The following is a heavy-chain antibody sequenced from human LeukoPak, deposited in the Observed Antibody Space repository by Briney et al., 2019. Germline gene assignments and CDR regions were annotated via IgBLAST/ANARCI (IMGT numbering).Heavy chain of an antibody. J-gene: IGHJ3*02. CDR3: ARGSPRYDFWSGYDAFDI. Sequence: SETLSLTCTVSGGSISSYYWSWIRQPPGKGLERIGYIYYSGSTNYNPSLKSRVTISVDTSKNQFSLKLSSVTAADTAVYYCARGSPRYDFWSGYDAFDIWGQGTMVTVSS. CDR2: IYYSGST. CDR1: GGSISSYY. V-gene: IGHV4-59*01. D-gene: IGHD3-3*01.